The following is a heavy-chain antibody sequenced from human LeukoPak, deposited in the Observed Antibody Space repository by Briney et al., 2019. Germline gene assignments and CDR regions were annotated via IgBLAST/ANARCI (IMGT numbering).Heavy chain of an antibody. CDR3: AKGVHKATNFGVCMDV. J-gene: IGHJ6*04. Sequence: GGSLRLSCAASGFTFSSYAMRWVRQAPGKGLECLSAISDSGGSKYYADSVKGRFTISRDNSKDTLYRQMNSLRAEDTAVYYSAKGVHKATNFGVCMDVWGEGTTVTVSS. V-gene: IGHV3-23*01. D-gene: IGHD5-18*01. CDR1: GFTFSSYA. CDR2: ISDSGGSK.